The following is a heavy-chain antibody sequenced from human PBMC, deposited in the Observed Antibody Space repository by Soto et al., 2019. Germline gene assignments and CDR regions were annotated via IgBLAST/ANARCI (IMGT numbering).Heavy chain of an antibody. V-gene: IGHV1-46*01. Sequence: GASVKVSCKASGYTFITYFMHWVRQAPGQGLEWMGMIIPSRGTTNYAQKFQDRVTITRDKSASTAYMELSSLRSEDTAVYYCARSYAPYSSSWYWDEYFQHWGQGTLVTVSS. CDR2: IIPSRGTT. CDR1: GYTFITYF. J-gene: IGHJ1*01. D-gene: IGHD6-13*01. CDR3: ARSYAPYSSSWYWDEYFQH.